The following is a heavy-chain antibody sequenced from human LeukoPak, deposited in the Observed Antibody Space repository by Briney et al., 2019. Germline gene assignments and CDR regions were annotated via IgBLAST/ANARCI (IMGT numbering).Heavy chain of an antibody. J-gene: IGHJ4*02. D-gene: IGHD5/OR15-5a*01. CDR1: GGSISSYY. Sequence: PSETLSLTCTVSGGSISSYYWSWIRQPPGKGLEWIGYIYYSGSTNYNPSFKSRVTISVDTSKNQFSLKLSSVTAADTAVYYCARSIPLRFFDYWGQGTLVTVSS. CDR3: ARSIPLRFFDY. V-gene: IGHV4-59*08. CDR2: IYYSGST.